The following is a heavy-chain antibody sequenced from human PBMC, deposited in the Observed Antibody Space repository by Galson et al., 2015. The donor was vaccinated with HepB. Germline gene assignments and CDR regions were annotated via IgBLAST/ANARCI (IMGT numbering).Heavy chain of an antibody. J-gene: IGHJ4*02. CDR3: ARSGSGYYSAPPDY. D-gene: IGHD3-22*01. CDR2: IYSGGST. CDR1: GFTVSSKY. V-gene: IGHV3-66*01. Sequence: SLRLSCAASGFTVSSKYMSWARQAPGKGLEWVSVIYSGGSTYYADSVKGRFTISRDNSKNTLYLQMNSLRAEDTAVYYCARSGSGYYSAPPDYWGQGTLVTVSS.